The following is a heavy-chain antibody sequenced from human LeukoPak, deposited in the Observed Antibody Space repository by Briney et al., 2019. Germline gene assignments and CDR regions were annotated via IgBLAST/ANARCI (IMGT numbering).Heavy chain of an antibody. CDR3: ARDLYYYGSGSYSYFDY. D-gene: IGHD3-10*01. CDR1: GFIFSDYG. CDR2: IWSDATNQ. Sequence: PGGSLRLSCAASGFIFSDYGMHWVRQAPGKGLEWVAVIWSDATNQYYADSVRGRFAISRDDSTSMVYLQMNSLRAEDTAVYYCARDLYYYGSGSYSYFDYWGQGTLVTVSS. J-gene: IGHJ4*02. V-gene: IGHV3-33*01.